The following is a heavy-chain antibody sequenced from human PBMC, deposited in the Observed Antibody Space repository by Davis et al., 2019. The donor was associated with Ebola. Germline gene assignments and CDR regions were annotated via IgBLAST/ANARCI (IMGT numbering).Heavy chain of an antibody. V-gene: IGHV5-51*01. D-gene: IGHD6-6*01. CDR3: ARGSSPPGNWFDP. J-gene: IGHJ5*02. CDR2: IYPGDSDT. Sequence: GESLKISCKGSGYSFTSYWIGWVRQMPGKGLEWMGIIYPGDSDTRYNPSFQGQVTISADKSISTAYLQWSSLKASDTAMYYCARGSSPPGNWFDPWGQGTLVTVSS. CDR1: GYSFTSYW.